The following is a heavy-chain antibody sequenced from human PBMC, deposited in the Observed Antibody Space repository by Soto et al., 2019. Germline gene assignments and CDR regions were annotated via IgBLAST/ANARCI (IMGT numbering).Heavy chain of an antibody. Sequence: EVQLVESGGGLVQPGGSARLSCAASGFSVSGWYMDWVRQAPGKGLEWVARLKDRSQNYATEYAASVKGRFTVSRHASQNSMYLQMNSMKIEHTSVYYCAREGAARWLDSWGQRTLVTVS. D-gene: IGHD1-26*01. CDR3: AREGAARWLDS. CDR1: GFSVSGWY. V-gene: IGHV3-72*01. CDR2: LKDRSQNYAT. J-gene: IGHJ5*01.